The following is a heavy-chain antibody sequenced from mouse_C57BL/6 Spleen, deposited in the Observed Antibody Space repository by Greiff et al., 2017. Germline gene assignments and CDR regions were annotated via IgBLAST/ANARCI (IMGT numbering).Heavy chain of an antibody. D-gene: IGHD2-3*01. V-gene: IGHV2-6-1*01. Sequence: VQLQQSGPGLVAPSQSLSITCTVSGFSLTSYGVHWVRQPPGKGLEWLVVIWSDGSTTYNSALKSRLSISKDNSKSQVFLKMNSHQTDDTAMYYCARHEKMDGYYEGFAYWGQGTLVTVSA. J-gene: IGHJ3*01. CDR1: GFSLTSYG. CDR2: IWSDGST. CDR3: ARHEKMDGYYEGFAY.